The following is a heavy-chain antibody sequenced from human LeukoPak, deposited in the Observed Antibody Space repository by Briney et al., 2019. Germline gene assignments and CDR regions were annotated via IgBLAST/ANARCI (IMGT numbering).Heavy chain of an antibody. CDR2: ITWNRDNI. V-gene: IGHV3-9*01. Sequence: GGSLRLSCTVSGFTFDDYAMHWARHTPGKGLEWVAGITWNRDNIGYGDSVKGRFTISRDNVKNVLYLQMNSLRPEDTALYYCVKGISSNDAFDLWGQGTMVIVFS. CDR1: GFTFDDYA. J-gene: IGHJ3*01. CDR3: VKGISSNDAFDL. D-gene: IGHD2/OR15-2a*01.